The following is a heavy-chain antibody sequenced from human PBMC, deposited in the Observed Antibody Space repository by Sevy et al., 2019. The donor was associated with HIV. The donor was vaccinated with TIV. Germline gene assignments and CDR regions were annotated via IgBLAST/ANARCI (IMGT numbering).Heavy chain of an antibody. Sequence: SETLSLTCAVSGYSISSGYYWGWIRQPPGKGLEWIGSIYHSGGTYYNPSLKSRVTISVDTSKNQFSLKLSSVTAADTAVYYCARGPVTPNWFDPWGQGTLVTVSS. CDR2: IYHSGGT. J-gene: IGHJ5*02. CDR1: GYSISSGYY. D-gene: IGHD4-4*01. CDR3: ARGPVTPNWFDP. V-gene: IGHV4-38-2*01.